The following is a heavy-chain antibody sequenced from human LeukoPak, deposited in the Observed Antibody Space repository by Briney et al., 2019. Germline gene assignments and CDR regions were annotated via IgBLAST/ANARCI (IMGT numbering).Heavy chain of an antibody. CDR1: GFSFSGYV. V-gene: IGHV3-23*01. D-gene: IGHD6-19*01. CDR2: IVGNSRTT. J-gene: IGHJ4*02. CDR3: AKSFSTIAVAGIFDY. Sequence: QPGGSLRLSCAASGFSFSGYVMGWVRQAPGKGLEWVSDIVGNSRTTNYADAVKGRFTISRDNSKNTLYLQMNSLRAEDTAVYYCAKSFSTIAVAGIFDYWGQGTLVTVSS.